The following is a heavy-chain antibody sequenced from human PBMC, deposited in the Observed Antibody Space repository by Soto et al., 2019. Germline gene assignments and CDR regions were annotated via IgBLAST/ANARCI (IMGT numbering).Heavy chain of an antibody. Sequence: PGGSLRLSCAASGFNFNTYAMSWVRQAPGKGLEWVSAVSGSGGSTYYADSVKGRFTISRDNSKNTLYLQMNSLRAEDTAVYYCAKDGDSGTYSGVDYWGQGTLVTVSS. D-gene: IGHD1-26*01. J-gene: IGHJ4*02. CDR3: AKDGDSGTYSGVDY. CDR1: GFNFNTYA. V-gene: IGHV3-23*01. CDR2: VSGSGGST.